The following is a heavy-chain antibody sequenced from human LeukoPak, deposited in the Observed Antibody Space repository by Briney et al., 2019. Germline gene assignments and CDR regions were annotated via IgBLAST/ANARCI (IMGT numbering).Heavy chain of an antibody. CDR1: GFTFSSYG. V-gene: IGHV3-30*18. Sequence: GGSLRLSCAASGFTFSSYGMHWVRQAPGKGLEGVAVISYDGSNKYYADSVKGRFTISRDNSKNTLYLQMNSLRAEDTAVYYCAKDYCSSTSCYADYYYGMDVWGKGTTVTVSS. J-gene: IGHJ6*04. CDR2: ISYDGSNK. CDR3: AKDYCSSTSCYADYYYGMDV. D-gene: IGHD2-2*01.